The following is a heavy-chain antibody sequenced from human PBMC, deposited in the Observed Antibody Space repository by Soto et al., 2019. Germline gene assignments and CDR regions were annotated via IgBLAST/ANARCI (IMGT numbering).Heavy chain of an antibody. J-gene: IGHJ4*02. CDR3: ARGCSGGSCPLDY. D-gene: IGHD2-15*01. Sequence: SETLSVTCAVYGGYFSGYDWSWIRQPPGKGLEWIGEINHSGSTNYNPSLKSRVTISVDTSKNQFSLKLSSVTAADTAVYYCARGCSGGSCPLDYWGQGTLVTVSS. V-gene: IGHV4-34*01. CDR1: GGYFSGYD. CDR2: INHSGST.